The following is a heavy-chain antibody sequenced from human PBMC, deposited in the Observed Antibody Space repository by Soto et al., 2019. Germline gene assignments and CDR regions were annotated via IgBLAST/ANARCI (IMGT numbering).Heavy chain of an antibody. CDR2: ISYDGSNK. J-gene: IGHJ6*02. Sequence: PGGSLRLSCAASGFTFSSYGMHWVRQAPGKGLEWVAVISYDGSNKYYADSVKGRFTISRDNSKNTLYLQMNSLRAEDTAVYYCAKDMDDILTGNYGMDVWGQGTTVTVSS. CDR3: AKDMDDILTGNYGMDV. CDR1: GFTFSSYG. V-gene: IGHV3-30*18. D-gene: IGHD3-9*01.